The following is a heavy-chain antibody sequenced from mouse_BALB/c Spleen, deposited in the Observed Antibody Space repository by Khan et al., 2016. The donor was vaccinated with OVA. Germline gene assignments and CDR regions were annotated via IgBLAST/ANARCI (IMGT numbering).Heavy chain of an antibody. CDR1: GSIFSTNG. CDR3: TRLAYYYDSEGFAY. V-gene: IGHV5-6*01. Sequence: EVELVESGGDLVKPEGSLNLSCAPPGSIFSTNGWFWFVRPQTRSWRGLQTFILVVVYTNYQDSVKGRFTISIDNAKNTLYLQMSGLKSDDTAMFYCTRLAYYYDSEGFAYWGQGTLVTVSA. D-gene: IGHD1-1*01. J-gene: IGHJ3*01. CDR2: FILVVVYT.